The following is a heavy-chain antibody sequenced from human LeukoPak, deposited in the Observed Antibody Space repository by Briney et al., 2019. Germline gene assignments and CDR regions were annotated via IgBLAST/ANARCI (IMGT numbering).Heavy chain of an antibody. Sequence: GASVRVSCKASGYTFTNYGISWVRQAPGQGLEWMGWINTYNGNTNYAQKFQGRVTMTTDTSTSTAYMELRSLRSDDTAVYYCARVVLDHYYDSSGYLGTLDYWGQGTLVTVSS. V-gene: IGHV1-18*01. CDR1: GYTFTNYG. D-gene: IGHD3-22*01. CDR2: INTYNGNT. CDR3: ARVVLDHYYDSSGYLGTLDY. J-gene: IGHJ4*02.